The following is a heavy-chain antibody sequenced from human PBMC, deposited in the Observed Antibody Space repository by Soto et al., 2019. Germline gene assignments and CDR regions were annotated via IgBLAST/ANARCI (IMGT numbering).Heavy chain of an antibody. CDR3: AKDRRDSDFDY. CDR2: ISGSSGST. J-gene: IGHJ4*02. V-gene: IGHV3-23*01. Sequence: GGSLRLSCAASGFTFSSYAMGWVRQAPGKGLEWVSFISGSSGSTHYADSVKGRFTISRDNSKNTLYLQMNSLRAEDTAVYYCAKDRRDSDFDYWGQGTLVTVSS. D-gene: IGHD1-26*01. CDR1: GFTFSSYA.